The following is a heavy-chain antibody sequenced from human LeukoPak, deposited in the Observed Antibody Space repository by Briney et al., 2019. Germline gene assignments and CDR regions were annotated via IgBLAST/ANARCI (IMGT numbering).Heavy chain of an antibody. CDR2: IYYSGST. V-gene: IGHV4-30-4*08. J-gene: IGHJ5*02. CDR3: ARADVITIWFDP. Sequence: PSETLSLTCGVYGGSFSGYYWSWIRQPPGKGLEWIGYIYYSGSTYYNPSLKSRVTISVDTSKNQFSLKLSSVTAADTAVYYCARADVITIWFDPWGQGTLVTVSS. CDR1: GGSFSGYY. D-gene: IGHD3-3*01.